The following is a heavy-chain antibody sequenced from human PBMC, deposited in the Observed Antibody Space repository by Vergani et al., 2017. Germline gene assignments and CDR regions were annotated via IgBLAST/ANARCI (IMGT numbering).Heavy chain of an antibody. CDR2: IIPIFGTA. D-gene: IGHD3-9*01. J-gene: IGHJ4*02. Sequence: QVQLVQSGAEVKKPGSSVKVSCKASGGTFSSYAISWVRQAPGQGLEWMGGIIPIFGTANYAEKFQGRVTITADESTSTAYMELSSLRSEDTAVYYCARGYYDILTGYSYPYYFDDWGQGTLVTVSS. CDR3: ARGYYDILTGYSYPYYFDD. V-gene: IGHV1-69*01. CDR1: GGTFSSYA.